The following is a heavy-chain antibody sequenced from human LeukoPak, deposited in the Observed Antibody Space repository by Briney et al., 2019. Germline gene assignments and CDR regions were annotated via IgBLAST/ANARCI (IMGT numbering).Heavy chain of an antibody. CDR1: GFTFDDYG. CDR3: ARDLGQYYDTSDNWFDP. D-gene: IGHD3-22*01. Sequence: GGSLRLSCAASGFTFDDYGMSWVRQAPGKGLVWVSRINSDGINTSYADSVKGRFTISRDNAKNTLNLQMNSLRAEDTAVYYCARDLGQYYDTSDNWFDPWGQGTLVTVSS. CDR2: INSDGINT. V-gene: IGHV3-74*01. J-gene: IGHJ5*02.